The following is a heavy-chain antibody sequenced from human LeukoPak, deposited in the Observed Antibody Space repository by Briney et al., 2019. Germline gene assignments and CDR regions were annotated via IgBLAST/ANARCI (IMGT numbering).Heavy chain of an antibody. CDR1: GDSFTSYY. CDR2: INPTGGST. V-gene: IGHV1-46*01. Sequence: ASVKVSCKASGDSFTSYYMHWMRQAPGQGLEWMGIINPTGGSTGYAQKFQGRVTMTRDMSTSTDYMELSSLRSEDTAIYYCARDNSVGDNAWWFDPWGQGTLVTVSS. CDR3: ARDNSVGDNAWWFDP. D-gene: IGHD1-26*01. J-gene: IGHJ5*02.